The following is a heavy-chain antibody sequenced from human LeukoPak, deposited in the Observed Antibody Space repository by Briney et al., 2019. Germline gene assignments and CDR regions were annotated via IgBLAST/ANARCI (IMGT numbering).Heavy chain of an antibody. CDR3: AKPYGDYLWIDY. CDR2: ISYDGSNK. J-gene: IGHJ4*02. V-gene: IGHV3-30*18. Sequence: PGGSLRLSCAASGFTFSSYGMHWVRQAPGKGLEWVAVISYDGSNKYYADSVKGRFTISRDNSKNTLYLQMNSLRAEGTAVYYCAKPYGDYLWIDYWGQGTLVTVSS. D-gene: IGHD4-17*01. CDR1: GFTFSSYG.